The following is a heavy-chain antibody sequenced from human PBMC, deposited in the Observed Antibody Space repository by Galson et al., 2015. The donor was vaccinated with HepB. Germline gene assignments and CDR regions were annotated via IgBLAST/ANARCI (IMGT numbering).Heavy chain of an antibody. J-gene: IGHJ1*01. V-gene: IGHV3-30*18. Sequence: SLRLSCAASGFTFSSYGMHWVRQAPGKGLEWVAVISYDGSNKYYADSVKGRFTISRDNSKNTLYLQMNSLRAEDTAVYYCAKVPGSRGYIWGSYRLAEYFQHWGQGTLVTVSS. CDR1: GFTFSSYG. D-gene: IGHD3-16*02. CDR3: AKVPGSRGYIWGSYRLAEYFQH. CDR2: ISYDGSNK.